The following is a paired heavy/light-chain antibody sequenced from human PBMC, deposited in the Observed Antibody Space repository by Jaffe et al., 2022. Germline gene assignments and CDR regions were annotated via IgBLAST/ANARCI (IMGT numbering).Heavy chain of an antibody. CDR2: IRYDGSNK. D-gene: IGHD3-10*01. CDR1: GFTFSSYG. J-gene: IGHJ4*02. V-gene: IGHV3-30*02. CDR3: AKDSRNGALSKTMVRGVIIAGFDY. Sequence: QVQLVESGGGVVQPGGSLRLSCAASGFTFSSYGMHWVRQAPGKGLEWVAFIRYDGSNKYYADSVKGRFTISRDNSKNTLYLQMNSLRAEDTAVYYCAKDSRNGALSKTMVRGVIIAGFDYWGQGTLVTVSS.
Light chain of an antibody. CDR2: EVS. CDR1: QSLLHSDGKTY. V-gene: IGKV2-29*02. J-gene: IGKJ3*01. Sequence: DIVMTQTPLSLSVTPGQPASISCKSSQSLLHSDGKTYLYWYLQKPGQSPQLLIYEVSSRFSGVPDRFSGSGSGTDFTLKISRVEAEDVGVYYCMQGIHLPVTFGPGTKVDIK. CDR3: MQGIHLPVT.